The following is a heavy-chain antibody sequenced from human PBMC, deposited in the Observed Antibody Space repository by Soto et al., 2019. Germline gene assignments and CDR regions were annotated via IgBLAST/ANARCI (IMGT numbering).Heavy chain of an antibody. D-gene: IGHD3-10*01. J-gene: IGHJ4*02. CDR1: GFTFDDYA. Sequence: PGGSLRLSCVASGFTFDDYAIHWVRQAPGKGLEWVSGISWNGAATGYADSVKGRFTISRDNAKNSLYLQMSSLRTEDTAIYYCANLPLYGSGFDCWGQGTLVNVSS. CDR3: ANLPLYGSGFDC. CDR2: ISWNGAAT. V-gene: IGHV3-9*01.